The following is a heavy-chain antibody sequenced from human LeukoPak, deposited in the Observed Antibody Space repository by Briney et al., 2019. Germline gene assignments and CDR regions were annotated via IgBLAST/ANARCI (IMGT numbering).Heavy chain of an antibody. CDR1: GFTFGDYA. D-gene: IGHD4-17*01. CDR2: IKQDGSEK. V-gene: IGHV3-7*01. Sequence: GGSLRLSCTASGFTFGDYAMSWVRQAPGKGLEWVANIKQDGSEKYYVDSVKGRFTISRDNAKNSLYLQMNSLRAEDTAVYYCARDSLGDYEALDYWGQGTLVTVSS. CDR3: ARDSLGDYEALDY. J-gene: IGHJ4*02.